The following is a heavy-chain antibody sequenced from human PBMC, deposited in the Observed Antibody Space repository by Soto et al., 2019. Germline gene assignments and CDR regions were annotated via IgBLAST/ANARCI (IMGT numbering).Heavy chain of an antibody. CDR2: IIPILGIA. CDR3: GNGPYSGRYYLYYYNATDV. V-gene: IGHV1-69*02. CDR1: GGTFSSYT. J-gene: IGHJ6*04. Sequence: SVKGSCKASGGTFSSYTISWVRQAPGQGLEWMGRIIPILGIANYAQKFQGRVTITADKSTSTAYMQLSSLRSEDTAVYYCGNGPYSGRYYLYYYNATDVWGKGTRVTVSS. D-gene: IGHD1-26*01.